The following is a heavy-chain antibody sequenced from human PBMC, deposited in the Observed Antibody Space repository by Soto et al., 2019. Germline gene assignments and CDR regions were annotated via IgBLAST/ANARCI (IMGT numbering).Heavy chain of an antibody. D-gene: IGHD6-13*01. CDR1: GFSLSNSRMG. CDR2: IFSNDEK. CDR3: ARSIAAARYYFDY. V-gene: IGHV2-26*01. Sequence: SGPTLVNPTETLTLTCTVSGFSLSNSRMGVSWIRQPPGKALEWLAHIFSNDEKSYSTSLKSRLTISKDTSKSQVVLTMTNMDPVDTATYYCARSIAAARYYFDYWGQATLVTVSS. J-gene: IGHJ4*02.